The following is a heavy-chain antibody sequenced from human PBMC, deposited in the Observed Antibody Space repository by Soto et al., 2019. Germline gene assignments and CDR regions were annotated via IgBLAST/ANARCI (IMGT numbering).Heavy chain of an antibody. V-gene: IGHV1-18*01. D-gene: IGHD2-2*01. CDR3: ARDVVVVPAAIDYYYYGMDV. Sequence: ASVKVSCKASGGTFTSYGISWVRQAPGQGLEWMGWISAYNGNTNYAQKLQGRVTMTTDTSTSTAYMELRSLRSDDTAVYYCARDVVVVPAAIDYYYYGMDVWGQGTTVTVSS. CDR2: ISAYNGNT. J-gene: IGHJ6*02. CDR1: GGTFTSYG.